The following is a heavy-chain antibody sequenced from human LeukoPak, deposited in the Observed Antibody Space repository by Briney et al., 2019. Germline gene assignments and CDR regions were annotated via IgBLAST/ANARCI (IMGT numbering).Heavy chain of an antibody. CDR3: AREGRILTGYPPDY. CDR1: GFTFSSYS. J-gene: IGHJ4*02. CDR2: ISSSSSYI. V-gene: IGHV3-21*01. D-gene: IGHD3-9*01. Sequence: GGSLRLSCAASGFTFSSYSMNWVRQAPGKGLEWVSSISSSSSYIYYADSVKGRFTISRGNAKNSLYLQMNSLRAEDTAVYYCAREGRILTGYPPDYWGQGTLVTVSS.